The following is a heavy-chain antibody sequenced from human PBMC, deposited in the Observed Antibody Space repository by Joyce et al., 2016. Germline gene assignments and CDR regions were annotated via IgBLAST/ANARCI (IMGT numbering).Heavy chain of an antibody. CDR3: ARERRVSTKSLRGQQLDH. Sequence: QLQLQESGPGLLKPSETLSLTCTFSGGSISSSDYYWVWVRQPPGTGLGWIGGIYYSGSTDYRPSRKSRGTISVDTSKSQVSMKVSYVTAASTAVYYCARERRVSTKSLRGQQLDHWGQGTLVTVSS. D-gene: IGHD5-24*01. CDR2: IYYSGST. V-gene: IGHV4-39*07. CDR1: GGSISSSDYY. J-gene: IGHJ4*02.